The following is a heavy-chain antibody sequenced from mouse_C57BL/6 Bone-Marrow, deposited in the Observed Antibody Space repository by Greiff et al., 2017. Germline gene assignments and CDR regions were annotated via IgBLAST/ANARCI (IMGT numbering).Heavy chain of an antibody. J-gene: IGHJ3*01. Sequence: QVQLQQSGAELARPGASVKMSCKASGYTFTSYTMHWVKQRPGQGLEWIGYINPSSGYTKYNQKFKDKATLTADKSSSTASMQLSSLTSEYSAVNYCACSYLRTWFAYWGQGTLVTVSA. V-gene: IGHV1-4*01. CDR1: GYTFTSYT. D-gene: IGHD6-5*01. CDR2: INPSSGYT. CDR3: ACSYLRTWFAY.